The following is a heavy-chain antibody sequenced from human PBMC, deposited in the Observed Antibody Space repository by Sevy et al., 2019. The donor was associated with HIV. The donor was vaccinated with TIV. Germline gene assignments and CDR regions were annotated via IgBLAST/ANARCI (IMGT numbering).Heavy chain of an antibody. D-gene: IGHD6-19*01. CDR3: ARGATSGWDYFDS. J-gene: IGHJ4*02. CDR1: GFTFSNYN. CDR2: ISGLSNYI. V-gene: IGHV3-21*06. Sequence: GGSLRLSCVASGFTFSNYNINWVRQAPGKGLEWVSYISGLSNYIYYADPLGGRFTISRDNAKNSVYLQMNSLRTEDTAVYYCARGATSGWDYFDSWGQGTLVTVSS.